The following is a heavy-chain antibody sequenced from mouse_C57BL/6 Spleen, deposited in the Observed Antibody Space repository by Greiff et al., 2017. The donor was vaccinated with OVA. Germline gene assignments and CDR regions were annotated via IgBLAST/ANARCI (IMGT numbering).Heavy chain of an antibody. CDR3: ASGYYGSRDWYFDV. CDR1: GYTFTSYT. V-gene: IGHV1-4*01. J-gene: IGHJ1*03. CDR2: INPSSGYT. Sequence: VQLQQSGAELARPGASVKMSCKASGYTFTSYTMHWVKQRPGQGLEWIGYINPSSGYTKYNQKFKDKATLTADKSSSTAYMQLSSLTSEDSAVYYCASGYYGSRDWYFDVWGTGTTVTVSS. D-gene: IGHD1-1*01.